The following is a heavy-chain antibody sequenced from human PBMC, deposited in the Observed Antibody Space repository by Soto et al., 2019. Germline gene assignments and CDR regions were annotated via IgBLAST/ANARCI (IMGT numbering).Heavy chain of an antibody. CDR3: ARGPVWIQLWFNFDY. CDR2: ISYDGSNK. D-gene: IGHD5-18*01. V-gene: IGHV3-30-3*01. Sequence: PGGSLRLSCAASGFTFSSYAMHWVRQAPGKGLEWVAVISYDGSNKYYADSVKGRFTISRDNSKNTLYLQMNSLRAEDTAVYYCARGPVWIQLWFNFDYWGQGTPVTVSS. J-gene: IGHJ4*02. CDR1: GFTFSSYA.